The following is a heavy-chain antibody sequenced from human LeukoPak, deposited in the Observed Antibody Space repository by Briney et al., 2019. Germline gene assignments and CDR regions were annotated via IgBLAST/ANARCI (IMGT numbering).Heavy chain of an antibody. CDR2: MNLKSGYT. V-gene: IGHV1-8*03. D-gene: IGHD1-26*01. CDR3: ARVAGSIDY. CDR1: GYSFTIYD. J-gene: IGHJ4*02. Sequence: ASVKVSCKASGYSFTIYDINWVRQATGQGLEWMGWMNLKSGYTGYAQKFQGRVTITRDTSTSTVYMELSSLRSEDTAVYYCARVAGSIDYWGQGTLVTVSS.